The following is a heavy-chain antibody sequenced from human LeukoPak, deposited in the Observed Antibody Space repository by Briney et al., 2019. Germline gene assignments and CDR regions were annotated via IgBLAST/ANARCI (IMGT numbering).Heavy chain of an antibody. V-gene: IGHV3-74*01. CDR1: GFTFSTYW. J-gene: IGHJ1*01. D-gene: IGHD1-26*01. CDR3: ARVPPSVGEATSEYFQD. Sequence: GGSLRLSCAASGFTFSTYWMHWVRQAPGKGLLWVSRINTDGSITNYAHSVKGRFTISRDNAKNTLYLQMNSLRSEDTAVYYCARVPPSVGEATSEYFQDWGQGTLVTVSS. CDR2: INTDGSIT.